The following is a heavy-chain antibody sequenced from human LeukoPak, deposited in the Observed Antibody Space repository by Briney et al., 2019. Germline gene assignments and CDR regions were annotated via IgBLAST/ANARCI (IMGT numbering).Heavy chain of an antibody. CDR1: GFAFSSFS. D-gene: IGHD1-26*01. J-gene: IGHJ4*02. CDR2: ISGSSSTI. CDR3: ARDLHSGAYTFDY. V-gene: IGHV3-48*02. Sequence: GGSLRLSCAASGFAFSSFSMNWVRQAPGKGLEWVSYISGSSSTIHYADSVKGRFTISRDSAKNSLYLQMNSLRDEDTAVYYCARDLHSGAYTFDYWGQGTLATVSS.